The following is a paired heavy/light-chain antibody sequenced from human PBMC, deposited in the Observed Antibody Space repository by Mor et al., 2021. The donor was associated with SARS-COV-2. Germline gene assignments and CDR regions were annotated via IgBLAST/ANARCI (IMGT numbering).Light chain of an antibody. J-gene: IGKJ2*01. Sequence: EVVMTQSPATLSVSPGERATLSCRASQSVSSNLAWYQQKPGQAPRLLIYATSTRATGIPARFSGSGSGTEFTLTISSLQSEDFAVYYCHQYNNWPLYTFGQGTKLEIK. CDR2: ATS. CDR1: QSVSSN. CDR3: HQYNNWPLYT. V-gene: IGKV3-15*01.
Heavy chain of an antibody. CDR1: GFSFTSYW. J-gene: IGHJ4*02. CDR2: IYPADSDT. Sequence: EVQLVQSGAEVKKSGESLKISCKGSGFSFTSYWIAWVRQMPGKGLEWMGVIYPADSDTRYSPSFQGQITISGDKSISTAYLQWSSLKASDTAMYYCARLWGSGTYIDYWGQGTLVTVSS. V-gene: IGHV5-51*01. CDR3: ARLWGSGTYIDY. D-gene: IGHD3-16*01.